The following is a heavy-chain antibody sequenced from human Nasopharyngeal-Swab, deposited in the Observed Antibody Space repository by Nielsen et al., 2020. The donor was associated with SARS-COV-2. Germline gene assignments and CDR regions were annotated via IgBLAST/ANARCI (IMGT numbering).Heavy chain of an antibody. V-gene: IGHV2-26*01. Sequence: WIRQPPGKALEWLAHIFLNDEKSYSTSLKSRLTISKDTSKSQVVLTMTNMDPVDTATYSCARTLLAAGGYYYYGMDVWGQGTTVTVSS. CDR2: IFLNDEK. J-gene: IGHJ6*02. D-gene: IGHD6-13*01. CDR3: ARTLLAAGGYYYYGMDV.